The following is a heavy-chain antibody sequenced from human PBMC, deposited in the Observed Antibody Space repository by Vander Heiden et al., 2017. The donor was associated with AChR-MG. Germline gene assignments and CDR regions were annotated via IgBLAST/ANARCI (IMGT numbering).Heavy chain of an antibody. J-gene: IGHJ6*03. D-gene: IGHD3-3*01. CDR1: GGTFSSYA. CDR3: ARVAIFGPNYYYYYYMDV. Sequence: QVQLVQSGAEVKKPGSSVKVSCKASGGTFSSYAISWVRQAPGQGLEWMGGIIPIFGTATYAQKFQGRVTITADKSTSTAYMELSSLRSEDTAVYYCARVAIFGPNYYYYYYMDVWGKGTTVTVSS. CDR2: IIPIFGTA. V-gene: IGHV1-69*06.